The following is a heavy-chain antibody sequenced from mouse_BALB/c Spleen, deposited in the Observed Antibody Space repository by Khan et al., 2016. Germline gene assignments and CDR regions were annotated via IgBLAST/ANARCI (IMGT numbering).Heavy chain of an antibody. Sequence: VQLQESGAELVRPGTSVKISCKASGYTFTNYWLGWVKQRPGHGLEWIGDIYPGGGYTNYNEKFKGKATLTADTSSSTAYMQLSSLTSEDSAVYFCAIVYYGSSYWYFDVWGAGTTVTVSS. CDR2: IYPGGGYT. J-gene: IGHJ1*01. CDR3: AIVYYGSSYWYFDV. D-gene: IGHD1-1*01. V-gene: IGHV1-63*02. CDR1: GYTFTNYW.